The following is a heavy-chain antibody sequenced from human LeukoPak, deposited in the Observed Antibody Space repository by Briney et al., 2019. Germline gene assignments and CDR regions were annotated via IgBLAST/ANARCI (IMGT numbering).Heavy chain of an antibody. V-gene: IGHV4-39*01. CDR1: GGSISSSSYY. CDR3: ARQTVTTSASFDY. Sequence: SETLSLTCTVSGGSISSSSYYWGWLRQPPGTGLEWIGSIYYSGSTYYNPSLKSRVTISVDTSKNQFSLKLSSVTAADTAVYYCARQTVTTSASFDYWGQGTLVTVSS. CDR2: IYYSGST. D-gene: IGHD4-17*01. J-gene: IGHJ4*02.